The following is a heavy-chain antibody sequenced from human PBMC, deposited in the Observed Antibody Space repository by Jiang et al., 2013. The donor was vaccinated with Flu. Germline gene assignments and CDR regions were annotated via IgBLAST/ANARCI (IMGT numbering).Heavy chain of an antibody. CDR1: GYTFIGYY. J-gene: IGHJ4*02. Sequence: VQLVESGAEVKKPGASAKVSCKASGYTFIGYYIHWVRQAPGKGLEWMGWINPSSGATKYAQNFQVRVTLTRDTSISTAYMELSRLTFDDTAVYYCARGNRWPGAGQSYLSASGSPKDYWGQGTPVSVSS. D-gene: IGHD3-10*01. CDR3: ARGNRWPGAGQSYLSASGSPKDY. CDR2: INPSSGAT. V-gene: IGHV1-2*02.